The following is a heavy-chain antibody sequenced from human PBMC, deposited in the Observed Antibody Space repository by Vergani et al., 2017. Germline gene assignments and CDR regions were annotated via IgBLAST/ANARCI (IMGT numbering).Heavy chain of an antibody. CDR2: IKQDGSEK. V-gene: IGHV3-7*01. D-gene: IGHD3-9*01. CDR3: ARAGTRYFDWLCPRYYGMDV. Sequence: EVQLVESGGGLVQPGGSLRLSCAASGFTFSSYWMSWVRQAPGKGLEWVANIKQDGSEKYYVDSVKGRFTISRDNAKNSLYLQMNSLRAEDTAVYYCARAGTRYFDWLCPRYYGMDVWGQGTTVTVSS. J-gene: IGHJ6*02. CDR1: GFTFSSYW.